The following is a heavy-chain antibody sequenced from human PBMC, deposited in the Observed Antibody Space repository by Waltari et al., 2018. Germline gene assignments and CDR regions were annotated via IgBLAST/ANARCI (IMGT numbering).Heavy chain of an antibody. D-gene: IGHD1-7*01. V-gene: IGHV1-69*14. Sequence: QVQLVQSGAEVKKPGSSVKVSCKASGGTFSSYAISWVRQAPGQGLEWMGGIIPIFGTANYAQKFQGRVTITADKATSTAYMELSSLRAEDTAVYYCARDRMELRLYYYYMDVWGKGTTVTVSS. CDR3: ARDRMELRLYYYYMDV. CDR2: IIPIFGTA. J-gene: IGHJ6*03. CDR1: GGTFSSYA.